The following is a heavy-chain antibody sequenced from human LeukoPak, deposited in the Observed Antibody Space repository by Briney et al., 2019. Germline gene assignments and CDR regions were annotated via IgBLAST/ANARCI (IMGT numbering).Heavy chain of an antibody. V-gene: IGHV4-4*07. D-gene: IGHD3-9*01. CDR1: GGSISSYY. CDR2: IYTSGST. J-gene: IGHJ6*03. CDR3: ARDPPQYDILTGSVSYYYYYMDV. Sequence: SETLSLTCTVSGGSISSYYWSWIRQPAGKGLEWIGRIYTSGSTNYNPSLKRRVTMSVDTSKNQFSLKLSSVTAADTAVYYCARDPPQYDILTGSVSYYYYYMDVWGKGTTVTVSS.